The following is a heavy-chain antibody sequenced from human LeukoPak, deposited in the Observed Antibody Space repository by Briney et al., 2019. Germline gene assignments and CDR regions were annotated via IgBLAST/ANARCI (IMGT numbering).Heavy chain of an antibody. J-gene: IGHJ6*03. CDR3: ARGYDSSGYPPYYYYYMDV. V-gene: IGHV1-8*03. CDR1: GYTFTSYD. Sequence: ASVKVSCKASGYTFTSYDVNWVRQATGQGLEWMGWMNPNSGNTGYAQKFQGRVTITRNTSISTAYMELSSLRSEDTAVYYCARGYDSSGYPPYYYYYMDVWGKGTTVTVSS. D-gene: IGHD3-22*01. CDR2: MNPNSGNT.